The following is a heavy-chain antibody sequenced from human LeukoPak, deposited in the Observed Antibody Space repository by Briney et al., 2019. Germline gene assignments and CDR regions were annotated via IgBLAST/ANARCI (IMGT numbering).Heavy chain of an antibody. CDR1: GGSFSGYY. CDR3: ARGGQQLASFDY. D-gene: IGHD6-13*01. V-gene: IGHV4-34*01. CDR2: INHSGST. J-gene: IGHJ4*02. Sequence: PSEALSLTCAVYGGSFSGYYWSWIRQPPGKGLEWIGEINHSGSTNYNPSLKSRVTISVDTSKNQFSLKLSSVTAADTAVYYCARGGQQLASFDYWGQGTLVTVSS.